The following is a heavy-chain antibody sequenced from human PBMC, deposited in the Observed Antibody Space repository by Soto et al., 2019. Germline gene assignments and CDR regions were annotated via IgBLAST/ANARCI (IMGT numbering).Heavy chain of an antibody. V-gene: IGHV3-74*01. CDR1: GFTFSSYW. D-gene: IGHD3-16*01. Sequence: GGSLRLSCAASGFTFSSYWMHWVRQAPGKGKVWFSRINSDGSSTSYADSVKGRFTISRDNAKNTLYLQMNSLRAEDTAVYYCARGDYDYVWGSPYFDYWGLGTLVTVSS. CDR2: INSDGSST. CDR3: ARGDYDYVWGSPYFDY. J-gene: IGHJ4*02.